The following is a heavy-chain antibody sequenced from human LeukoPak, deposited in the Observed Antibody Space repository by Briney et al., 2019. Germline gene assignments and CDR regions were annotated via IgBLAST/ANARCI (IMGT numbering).Heavy chain of an antibody. V-gene: IGHV3-23*01. J-gene: IGHJ3*02. Sequence: GGPLRLSCAATGFTFSSYAMSWVRQAPGKGLEWVSAISGSGGSTYYADSVKGRFTISRDNSKNTLYLQMNSLRAEDTAVYYCARGVGITMIVDAFDIWGQGTMVTVSS. CDR3: ARGVGITMIVDAFDI. CDR1: GFTFSSYA. D-gene: IGHD3-22*01. CDR2: ISGSGGST.